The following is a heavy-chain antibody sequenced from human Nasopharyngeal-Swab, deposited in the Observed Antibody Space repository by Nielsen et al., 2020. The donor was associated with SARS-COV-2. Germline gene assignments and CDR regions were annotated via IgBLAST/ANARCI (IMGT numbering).Heavy chain of an antibody. CDR2: IYPGGSDT. CDR3: ARLLDYYDSSGYSLFDAFDI. V-gene: IGHV5-51*01. Sequence: GESLKISCKGSGYSFSSYWIGWVRQMPGKGLEWMGIIYPGGSDTRYSPSFQGQVSISADKSISTAYLQWSSLKASDTAMYYCARLLDYYDSSGYSLFDAFDIWGQGTMVTVSS. J-gene: IGHJ3*02. CDR1: GYSFSSYW. D-gene: IGHD3-22*01.